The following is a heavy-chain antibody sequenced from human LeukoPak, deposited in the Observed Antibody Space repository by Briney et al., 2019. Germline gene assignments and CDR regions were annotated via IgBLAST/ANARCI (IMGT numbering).Heavy chain of an antibody. Sequence: GRSLRLSCAASGFTFSTHGMHWVRQAPGKGLEWLAVISYDGRNTYYADSVKGRFTISRDNSKNTLYLQMNSLRAGDTAVYYCAKDLWDCSGGSCYPPYYYHYGMDVWGQGTTVTVSS. J-gene: IGHJ6*02. CDR2: ISYDGRNT. CDR1: GFTFSTHG. CDR3: AKDLWDCSGGSCYPPYYYHYGMDV. D-gene: IGHD2-15*01. V-gene: IGHV3-30*18.